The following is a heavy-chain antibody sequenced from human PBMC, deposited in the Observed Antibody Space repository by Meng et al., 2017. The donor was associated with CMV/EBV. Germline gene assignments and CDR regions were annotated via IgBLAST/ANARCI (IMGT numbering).Heavy chain of an antibody. Sequence: SVKVSCKASGGTFRSYAISWVRQAPGQGLEWMGGIIPILGIANYAQKFQGRVTITADKSTSTAYMELSSLRSEDTAVYYCASTRVVVPAAIFSLRGRRGWFDPWGQGTLVTVSS. CDR2: IIPILGIA. V-gene: IGHV1-69*10. CDR1: GGTFRSYA. CDR3: ASTRVVVPAAIFSLRGRRGWFDP. D-gene: IGHD2-2*01. J-gene: IGHJ5*02.